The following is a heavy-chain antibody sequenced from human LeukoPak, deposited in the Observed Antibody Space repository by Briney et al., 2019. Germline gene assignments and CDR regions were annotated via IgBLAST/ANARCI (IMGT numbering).Heavy chain of an antibody. CDR2: INSDGSST. D-gene: IGHD3/OR15-3a*01. CDR3: VLDLFSSFAFDI. CDR1: GFTFSRYW. Sequence: GGSLRLSCAASGFTFSRYWMHWVRQAPGXGLLWVSRINSDGSSTYYADSVKGRFTTSRDNAKNALHLQMNSLTAEDTAVYYCVLDLFSSFAFDIWGQGTMVTVSS. J-gene: IGHJ3*02. V-gene: IGHV3-74*01.